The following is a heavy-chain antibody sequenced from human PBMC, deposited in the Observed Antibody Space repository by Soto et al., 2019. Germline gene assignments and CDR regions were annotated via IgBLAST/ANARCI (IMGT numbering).Heavy chain of an antibody. Sequence: SVSNAWMNWVRQAPGKGLAWVGRIKSKTDGGTTDYAAPVKGRFTISRDDSKNTLYLQMNSLKTEDTAVYYCTTDSLAQQQLGGLDYWGQGTLVTVSS. CDR1: SVSNAW. CDR2: IKSKTDGGTT. CDR3: TTDSLAQQQLGGLDY. V-gene: IGHV3-15*07. D-gene: IGHD6-13*01. J-gene: IGHJ4*02.